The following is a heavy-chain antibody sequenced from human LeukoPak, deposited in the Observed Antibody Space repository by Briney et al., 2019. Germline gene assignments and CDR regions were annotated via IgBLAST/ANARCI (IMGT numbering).Heavy chain of an antibody. D-gene: IGHD6-13*01. V-gene: IGHV3-48*03. J-gene: IGHJ4*02. CDR2: ISGSGSSR. CDR3: ARVEQQLVRGY. CDR1: GFTFSSYE. Sequence: GRSLRLSCSASGFTFSSYEMNWVRQAPGKGLEWVSYISGSGSSRYYADSVKGRFTISRDNTRNSLYLQMDSLRAEDTALYYCARVEQQLVRGYWGQGTLVTVSS.